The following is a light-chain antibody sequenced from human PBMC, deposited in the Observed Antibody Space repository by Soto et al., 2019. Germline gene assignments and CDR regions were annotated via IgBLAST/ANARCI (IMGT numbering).Light chain of an antibody. CDR3: CSYAGSSWV. V-gene: IGLV2-11*01. CDR1: SSDVGGYNY. CDR2: DVS. J-gene: IGLJ3*02. Sequence: QSALTQPRSVSGSPGQSVTISCTGTSSDVGGYNYVSWYQQHPGKAPKLMIYDVSKRPSGVPDRFSGSKSGNTASLTISGLQAEDEADYYCCSYAGSSWVFGGETQLTVL.